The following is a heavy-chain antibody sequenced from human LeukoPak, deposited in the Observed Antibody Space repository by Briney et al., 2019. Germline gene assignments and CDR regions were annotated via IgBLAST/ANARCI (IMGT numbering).Heavy chain of an antibody. J-gene: IGHJ4*02. D-gene: IGHD1-26*01. CDR1: GFTFSNAW. CDR2: IKSKTDGGTT. Sequence: GGSLRLSCAASGFTFSNAWMTWVRQAPGKGLEWVGRIKSKTDGGTTDYAAPVKGRFTISRDDSQNTLYLQMNSLKTEDTGVYSCRGATTASDYWGQGALVTVSA. CDR3: RGATTASDY. V-gene: IGHV3-15*01.